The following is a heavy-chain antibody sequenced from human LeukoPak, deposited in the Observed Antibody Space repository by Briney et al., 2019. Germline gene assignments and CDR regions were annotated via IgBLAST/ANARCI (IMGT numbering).Heavy chain of an antibody. D-gene: IGHD6-13*01. CDR1: GFTFSSYG. CDR3: ARGGSSSSWYYYMDV. Sequence: PGGSLRLSCAASGFTFSSYGMHWVRQAPGKGLEWVAVISYDGSNKYYADSVKGRFTISRDNSKNTLYLQMNSLRGEDTAVYFCARGGSSSSWYYYMDVWGKGITVTVSS. CDR2: ISYDGSNK. J-gene: IGHJ6*03. V-gene: IGHV3-30*03.